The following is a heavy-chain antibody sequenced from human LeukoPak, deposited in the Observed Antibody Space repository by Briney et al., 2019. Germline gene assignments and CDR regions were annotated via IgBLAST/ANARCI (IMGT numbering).Heavy chain of an antibody. Sequence: PGGSLRLSCAASGFTVSSNYMNWVRQAPGKGLEWVSVIYGGGNIYYADSVKGRFTISRDNSKNTLYLQMNSLRAEDTAVYYCARGAGYNYPYYFEYWGQGTLATVSS. J-gene: IGHJ4*02. V-gene: IGHV3-53*01. D-gene: IGHD5-24*01. CDR1: GFTVSSNY. CDR2: IYGGGNI. CDR3: ARGAGYNYPYYFEY.